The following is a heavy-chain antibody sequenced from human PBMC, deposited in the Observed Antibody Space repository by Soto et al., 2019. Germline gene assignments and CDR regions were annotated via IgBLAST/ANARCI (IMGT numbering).Heavy chain of an antibody. CDR3: ARGVRGVLDY. V-gene: IGHV3-30*12. CDR2: ISNDENIK. D-gene: IGHD5-12*01. CDR1: GFNFGNFG. J-gene: IGHJ4*02. Sequence: QVQLVESGGGVVQPGGSLRLSWVASGFNFGNFGMHWVRQAPGMGLAWVTGISNDENIKQDSVRGRFAIARDNSKNTLYLQLTSLRAEDTAIYYCARGVRGVLDYWGQGTLVTVSS.